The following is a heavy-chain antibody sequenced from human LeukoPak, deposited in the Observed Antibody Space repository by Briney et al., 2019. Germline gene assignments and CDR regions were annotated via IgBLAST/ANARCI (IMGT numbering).Heavy chain of an antibody. CDR1: GFTFSSYG. V-gene: IGHV3-30*02. Sequence: GGSLRLSCAASGFTFSSYGMHWVRQAPGKGLEWVAFMRYDGSNKYYADSVRGRFTISRDNSKNTLYLQMNSLRAEDTAVYYCAKDSRYYDFWSGYSFDAFDIWGQGTMVTVSS. CDR2: MRYDGSNK. J-gene: IGHJ3*02. CDR3: AKDSRYYDFWSGYSFDAFDI. D-gene: IGHD3-3*01.